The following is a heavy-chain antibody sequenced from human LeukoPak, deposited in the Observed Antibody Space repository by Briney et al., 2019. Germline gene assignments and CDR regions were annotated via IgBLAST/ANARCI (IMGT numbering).Heavy chain of an antibody. CDR2: IYYSGST. CDR1: GGSISSGGYY. Sequence: SQTLSLTCTVSGGSISSGGYYWSWIRQHPGKGLEWIGYIYYSGSTYYNPSLKSRVTISVDTSKNQFSLKLSSVTAADTAVYYCARAWGGEQQHENHYFDYWGQGTLVTVSS. J-gene: IGHJ4*02. CDR3: ARAWGGEQQHENHYFDY. D-gene: IGHD6-13*01. V-gene: IGHV4-31*03.